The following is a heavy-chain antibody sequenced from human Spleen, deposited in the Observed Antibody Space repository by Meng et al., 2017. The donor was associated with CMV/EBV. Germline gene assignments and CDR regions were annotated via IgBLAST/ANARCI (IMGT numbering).Heavy chain of an antibody. J-gene: IGHJ4*02. D-gene: IGHD3-3*01. CDR2: TRNKANSYTT. Sequence: GGSLRLSCAASGFTFSDHYMHWVRQAPGKGLEWVGRTRNKANSYTTEYAASVKGRFTISRDDSKNSLYLQMNSLKTEDTAVYYCARGNYDFWSGYSPLDYWGQGTLVTVSS. V-gene: IGHV3-72*01. CDR3: ARGNYDFWSGYSPLDY. CDR1: GFTFSDHY.